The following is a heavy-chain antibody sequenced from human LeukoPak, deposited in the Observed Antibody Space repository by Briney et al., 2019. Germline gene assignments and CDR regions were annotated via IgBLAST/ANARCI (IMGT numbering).Heavy chain of an antibody. D-gene: IGHD3-22*01. V-gene: IGHV1-69*05. CDR3: ATRNDYYDSSGYYLPHFDY. Sequence: ASVKVSCKASGGTFSSYAISWVRQAPGQGLEWMGGIIPIFGTANYAQKFQGRVTITTDESTSTAYMELSSLRSEDTAVYYCATRNDYYDSSGYYLPHFDYWGQGTLVTVSS. CDR2: IIPIFGTA. J-gene: IGHJ4*02. CDR1: GGTFSSYA.